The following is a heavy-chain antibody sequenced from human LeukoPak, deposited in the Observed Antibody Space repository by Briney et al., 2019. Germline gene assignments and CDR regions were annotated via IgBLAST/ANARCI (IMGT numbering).Heavy chain of an antibody. V-gene: IGHV1-18*01. J-gene: IGHJ4*02. D-gene: IGHD3-22*01. CDR3: ARDNAYDSSGYTIDY. CDR2: ISAYNGNT. CDR1: GYTFTSYG. Sequence: SVKVSCKASGYTFTSYGISWVRQAPGQGLEWMGWISAYNGNTNYAQKLQGRVTMTTDTSTSTAYMELRSLRSDDTAVYYCARDNAYDSSGYTIDYWGQGTLVTVSS.